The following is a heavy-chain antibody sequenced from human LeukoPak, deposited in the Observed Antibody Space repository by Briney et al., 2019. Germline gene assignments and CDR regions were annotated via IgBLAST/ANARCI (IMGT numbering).Heavy chain of an antibody. V-gene: IGHV4-38-2*02. CDR1: GYSISSGYY. J-gene: IGHJ6*03. D-gene: IGHD2-8*01. CDR2: IYHSGST. Sequence: QPSETLSLTCTVSGYSISSGYYWGWIRQPPGKGLEWIGSIYHSGSTYYNPSLKSRVTISVDTSKNQFSLKLSSVTAADTAVYYCARDHNGVYYYYMDVWGKGTTVTVSS. CDR3: ARDHNGVYYYYMDV.